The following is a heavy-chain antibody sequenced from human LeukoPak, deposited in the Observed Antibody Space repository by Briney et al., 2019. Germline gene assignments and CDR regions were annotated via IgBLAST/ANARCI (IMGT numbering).Heavy chain of an antibody. D-gene: IGHD6-13*01. Sequence: SETLSLTCTVSGGSISSYYWSWIRQPPGKGLEWIGYVFYSGRTDHDPSLKSRLTISVDTSKNQFSLKLSSVTAADTAVYYCARVGEPSAAAGTRGDYYFDYWGQGTLVTVSS. CDR2: VFYSGRT. V-gene: IGHV4-59*01. CDR1: GGSISSYY. J-gene: IGHJ4*02. CDR3: ARVGEPSAAAGTRGDYYFDY.